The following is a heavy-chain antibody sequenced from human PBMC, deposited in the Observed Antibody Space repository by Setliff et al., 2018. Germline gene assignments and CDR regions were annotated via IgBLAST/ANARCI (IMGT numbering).Heavy chain of an antibody. Sequence: GSLRLSCATSGFTLSDYSMDWVRQAPGKGLEWVGRTRNKVSGYITEYAASVKGRFTISRDDSKNSVFLQMNSLKTEDTAVYYCARENYYVSSGYYYGVDYWGQGTLVTVSS. CDR3: ARENYYVSSGYYYGVDY. CDR1: GFTLSDYS. V-gene: IGHV3-72*01. J-gene: IGHJ4*02. D-gene: IGHD3-22*01. CDR2: TRNKVSGYIT.